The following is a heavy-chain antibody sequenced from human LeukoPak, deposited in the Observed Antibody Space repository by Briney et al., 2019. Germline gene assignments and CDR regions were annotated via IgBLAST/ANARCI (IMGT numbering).Heavy chain of an antibody. Sequence: PGGSLRLSCAASGFTFSSYGMHWVRQAPGKGLEWVAVISYDGSNKYYADSVKGRFTISRDNSKNTLYLQMNSLRAEDTAVYYCAKDLGAYCSGGSCYYGGDAFDIWGQGTMVTVSS. CDR3: AKDLGAYCSGGSCYYGGDAFDI. V-gene: IGHV3-30*18. CDR2: ISYDGSNK. D-gene: IGHD2-15*01. J-gene: IGHJ3*02. CDR1: GFTFSSYG.